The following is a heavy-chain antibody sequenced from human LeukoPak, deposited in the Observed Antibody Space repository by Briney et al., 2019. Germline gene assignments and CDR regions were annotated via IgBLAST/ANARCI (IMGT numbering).Heavy chain of an antibody. V-gene: IGHV1-69*05. CDR3: ASHNWNYEWFDP. CDR2: IIPIFGTA. CDR1: GGTFSSYA. J-gene: IGHJ5*02. D-gene: IGHD1-7*01. Sequence: ASVKVSCKASGGTFSSYAISWVRQAPGQGLEWMGGIIPIFGTANYAQKFQGRVTITTDESTSTAYMELSSLRSEDTAVYYCASHNWNYEWFDPWGQGTLVTVSS.